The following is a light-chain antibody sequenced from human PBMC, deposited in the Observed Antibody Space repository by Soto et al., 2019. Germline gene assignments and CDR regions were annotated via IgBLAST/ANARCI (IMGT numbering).Light chain of an antibody. CDR2: GAS. CDR3: QQYQNLWT. J-gene: IGKJ1*01. CDR1: QSVRST. Sequence: EIVMTQSPATLSVSPGERATLSCRASQSVRSTLAWYQQKPGQAPRLLIYGASTRATGIPARFSGSGSGTDFTLTINSLQSEDFVVYYCQQYQNLWTFGQGTKVDIK. V-gene: IGKV3-15*01.